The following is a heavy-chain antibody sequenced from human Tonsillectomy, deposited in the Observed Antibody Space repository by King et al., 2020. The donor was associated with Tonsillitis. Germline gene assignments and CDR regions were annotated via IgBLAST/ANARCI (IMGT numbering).Heavy chain of an antibody. D-gene: IGHD1-1*01. V-gene: IGHV4-4*07. CDR3: ARVTPGTFNN. J-gene: IGHJ4*02. CDR2: IYPSGST. Sequence: VQLQESGPGLVKPSETLSLTCTVSGGSISSYYWSWIRQPAGKRLEWIGRIYPSGSTNYNPSLKSRVTMSVDTSKNQFSLKLSSVTAADTAVYYCARVTPGTFNNWGQGTLVTVSS. CDR1: GGSISSYY.